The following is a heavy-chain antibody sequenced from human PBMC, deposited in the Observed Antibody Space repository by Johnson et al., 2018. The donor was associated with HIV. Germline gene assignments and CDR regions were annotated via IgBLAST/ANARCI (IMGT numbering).Heavy chain of an antibody. CDR1: GFTFSSYG. V-gene: IGHV3-30*02. J-gene: IGHJ3*02. Sequence: QVQLVESGGGVVQPGGSLRLSCAASGFTFSSYGMHWVRQAPGKGLEWVAFIRYDGSNKYYADSVKGRFTIYRDNSKNTLYLQMNSLRAEDTAVYYCTKTLGYDSSGYHDGFDIWGQGTLVTVSS. CDR2: IRYDGSNK. D-gene: IGHD3-22*01. CDR3: TKTLGYDSSGYHDGFDI.